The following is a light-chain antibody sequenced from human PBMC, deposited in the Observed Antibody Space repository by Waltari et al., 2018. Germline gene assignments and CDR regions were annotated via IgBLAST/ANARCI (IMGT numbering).Light chain of an antibody. Sequence: EIVMTQSPATLSVSPGERATLPCRASQSVSNSLAWYQQKPGQAPRLLIYGASTRATGIPARFSGSGSGTEFTLTINRLESEDFAVYYCQQFNNWPRTFGQGTKLEIK. J-gene: IGKJ2*01. V-gene: IGKV3-15*01. CDR1: QSVSNS. CDR2: GAS. CDR3: QQFNNWPRT.